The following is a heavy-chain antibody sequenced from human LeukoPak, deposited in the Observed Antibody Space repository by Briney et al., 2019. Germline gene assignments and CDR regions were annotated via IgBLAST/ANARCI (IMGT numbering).Heavy chain of an antibody. Sequence: SVKVSCKASGGTFSSYAISWVRQAPGQGLEWMGRIIPTLGIANYAQKFQGRVTITADKSTSTAYMELSSLRSEDTAVYYCARDSSTYYYDSSGYLRDYWGQGTLVTVSS. D-gene: IGHD3-22*01. J-gene: IGHJ4*02. CDR1: GGTFSSYA. CDR2: IIPTLGIA. V-gene: IGHV1-69*04. CDR3: ARDSSTYYYDSSGYLRDY.